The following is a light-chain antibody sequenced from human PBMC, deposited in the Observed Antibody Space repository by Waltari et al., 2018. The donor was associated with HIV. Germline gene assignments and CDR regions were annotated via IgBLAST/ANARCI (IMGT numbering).Light chain of an antibody. J-gene: IGKJ1*01. CDR3: QQYFKSPRT. CDR1: QSLFYSSNNGNY. CDR2: WSS. Sequence: DIVLTQSPDSLAVSLGERATINCKSSQSLFYSSNNGNYLAWYQQKPGQPPNLLIYWSSTRKSGVPDRFSGSGSGTDFTLTISSLQAEDAAVYYCQQYFKSPRTFGQGTKVEIK. V-gene: IGKV4-1*01.